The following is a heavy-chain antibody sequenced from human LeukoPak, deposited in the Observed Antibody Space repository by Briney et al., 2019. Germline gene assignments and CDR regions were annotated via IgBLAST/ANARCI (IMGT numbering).Heavy chain of an antibody. CDR2: MFPGDSET. Sequence: GESLKISRKGSGYSFTSYWIGWVRQMPGKGLEWVGIMFPGDSETRYSPSFQGQVTISADKSITTAYLQWSSLKASDSAMYYCASTNGGAFDIWGQGTMVTVSS. V-gene: IGHV5-51*01. J-gene: IGHJ3*02. CDR1: GYSFTSYW. CDR3: ASTNGGAFDI. D-gene: IGHD7-27*01.